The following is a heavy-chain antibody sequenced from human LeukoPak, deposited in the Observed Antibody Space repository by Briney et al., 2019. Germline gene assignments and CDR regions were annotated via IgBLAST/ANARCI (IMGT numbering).Heavy chain of an antibody. V-gene: IGHV3-23*01. D-gene: IGHD6-19*01. Sequence: PGGSLRLSCAASGFTFSSYAMSWVRQAPGKGLEWVSAISGSGGSTYYADSVKGRFTISRDNSKNTLYLQMNSLRAEDTAVYYCAREPTFGDEQWLEYYYYVMDVWGQGTTVTVSS. CDR3: AREPTFGDEQWLEYYYYVMDV. CDR1: GFTFSSYA. CDR2: ISGSGGST. J-gene: IGHJ6*02.